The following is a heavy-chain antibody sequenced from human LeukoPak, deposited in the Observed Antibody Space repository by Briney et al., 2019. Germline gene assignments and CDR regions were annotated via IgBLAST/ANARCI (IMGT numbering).Heavy chain of an antibody. V-gene: IGHV3-72*01. CDR3: TRLARYSHSSGYYFVDY. Sequence: GGSLRLSCAASGFTFSDYYMDWVRQAPGKGLEWLGRAKNEANGYTTLYAASVQGRFTISRDDSKNSLFLQMNSLETEDTAVYYCTRLARYSHSSGYYFVDYSGQGTLVTVSS. CDR1: GFTFSDYY. D-gene: IGHD3-22*01. J-gene: IGHJ4*02. CDR2: AKNEANGYTT.